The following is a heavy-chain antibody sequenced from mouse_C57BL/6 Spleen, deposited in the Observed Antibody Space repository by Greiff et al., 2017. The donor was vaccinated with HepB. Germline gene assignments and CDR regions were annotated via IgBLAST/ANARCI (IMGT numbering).Heavy chain of an antibody. CDR2: INPSTGGT. Sequence: EVQLQQSGPELVKPGASVKISCKASGYSFTGYYMNWVKQSPEKSLEWIGEINPSTGGTTYNQKFKAKATLTVDKSSSTAYMQLKSLTSEDSAVYYCARWDYDGRAYWGQGTLVTVSA. J-gene: IGHJ3*01. D-gene: IGHD2-4*01. CDR1: GYSFTGYY. CDR3: ARWDYDGRAY. V-gene: IGHV1-42*01.